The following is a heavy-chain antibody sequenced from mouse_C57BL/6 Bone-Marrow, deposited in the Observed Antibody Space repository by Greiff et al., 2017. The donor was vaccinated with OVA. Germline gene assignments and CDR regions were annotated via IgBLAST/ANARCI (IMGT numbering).Heavy chain of an antibody. CDR3: AIYRGNYYGSSYDWYFDV. Sequence: VQLQQPGAELVKPGASVKVSCKASGYTFTSYWMHWVKQRPGQGLEWIGRIHPSDSDTNYNQKFKGKATLTVDKSSSTAYMQLSSLTSEDSAVYYCAIYRGNYYGSSYDWYFDVWGTGTTVTVSS. CDR1: GYTFTSYW. CDR2: IHPSDSDT. J-gene: IGHJ1*03. V-gene: IGHV1-74*01. D-gene: IGHD1-1*01.